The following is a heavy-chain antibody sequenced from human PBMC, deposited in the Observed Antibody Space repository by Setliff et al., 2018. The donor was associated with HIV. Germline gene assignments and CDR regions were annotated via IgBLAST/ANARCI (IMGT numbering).Heavy chain of an antibody. Sequence: PSETLSLTCTVSGGSISSGGYYWSWIRQHPGKGLEWIGYIYYSGSTYYNPSLKSRVTISVDTSKNQFSLKLSSVTAADTAVYYCAREYYDSSGYYYPTEHPTGFDPWGQGTLVTVSS. V-gene: IGHV4-31*03. CDR3: AREYYDSSGYYYPTEHPTGFDP. D-gene: IGHD3-22*01. J-gene: IGHJ5*02. CDR1: GGSISSGGYY. CDR2: IYYSGST.